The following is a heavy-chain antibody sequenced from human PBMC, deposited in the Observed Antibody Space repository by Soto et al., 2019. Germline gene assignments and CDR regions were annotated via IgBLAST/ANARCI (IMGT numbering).Heavy chain of an antibody. CDR3: ARRYGSAFDI. J-gene: IGHJ3*02. CDR1: GGSISSYY. D-gene: IGHD3-10*01. CDR2: IYYSGST. Sequence: QVQLQESGPGLVKPSETLSLTCTVSGGSISSYYWSWIRQPPGKGLEWIGYIYYSGSTNYNPSLRGRVTRSVDTSKNQFSLKLSSVTAADTAVYYCARRYGSAFDIWGQGTMVTVSS. V-gene: IGHV4-59*01.